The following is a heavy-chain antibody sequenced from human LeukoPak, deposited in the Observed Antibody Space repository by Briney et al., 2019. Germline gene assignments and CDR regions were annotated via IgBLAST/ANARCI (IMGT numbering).Heavy chain of an antibody. D-gene: IGHD1-7*01. V-gene: IGHV4-31*03. CDR1: GGSISSGGYY. J-gene: IGHJ4*02. Sequence: SETLSLTCTVSGGSISSGGYYWSWIRQHPGKGLEWIGYIYYSGSTYYNPSLKSRVTISVDTSKNQFSLKLSSVTAADTAVYYCAKPQLELRVIEFDYWGQGTLVTVSS. CDR2: IYYSGST. CDR3: AKPQLELRVIEFDY.